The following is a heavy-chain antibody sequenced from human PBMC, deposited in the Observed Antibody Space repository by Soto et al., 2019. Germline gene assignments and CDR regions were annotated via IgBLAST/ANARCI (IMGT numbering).Heavy chain of an antibody. J-gene: IGHJ4*02. Sequence: QVQLVQSGAEVKKPGASVKVSCKASGYTSSNYGISWVRQAPGQGLEWMGWISGYNGNTHYAQKFQGRVTMTTDTSTSTAYMELRSLRSDDTAMFYCARDGSSSWPNFDYWGQGTLVTVSS. CDR3: ARDGSSSWPNFDY. CDR2: ISGYNGNT. CDR1: GYTSSNYG. D-gene: IGHD6-13*01. V-gene: IGHV1-18*01.